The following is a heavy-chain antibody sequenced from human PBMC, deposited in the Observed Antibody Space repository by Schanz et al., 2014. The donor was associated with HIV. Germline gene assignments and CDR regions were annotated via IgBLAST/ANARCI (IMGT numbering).Heavy chain of an antibody. Sequence: QVQLVQSGAEVKKPGASVKVSCKASGYTFTSQHMHWVRQAPGQGLEWMGLINPYDGSTSNAQKFQGRVTMTRDTSTSTVYMQLSSLTSDDTAVYYCARGDILTGLYPYYFDSWGQGTLVTVSS. CDR3: ARGDILTGLYPYYFDS. CDR2: INPYDGST. V-gene: IGHV1-46*01. CDR1: GYTFTSQH. J-gene: IGHJ4*02. D-gene: IGHD3-9*01.